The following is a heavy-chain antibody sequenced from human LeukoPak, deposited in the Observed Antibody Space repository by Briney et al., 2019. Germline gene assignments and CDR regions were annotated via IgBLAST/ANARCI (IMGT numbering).Heavy chain of an antibody. Sequence: PGGSLRLSCAASEFTFYCYWMTRVRQAPGKGLEWVANIKQDGSEKYHADSVKGRFTISRDNAKNSLSLQMNSLRAEDTALYYCARGYSGSYSGPFDCWGQGTLVTVAS. CDR1: EFTFYCYW. CDR3: ARGYSGSYSGPFDC. CDR2: IKQDGSEK. J-gene: IGHJ4*02. V-gene: IGHV3-7*04. D-gene: IGHD1-26*01.